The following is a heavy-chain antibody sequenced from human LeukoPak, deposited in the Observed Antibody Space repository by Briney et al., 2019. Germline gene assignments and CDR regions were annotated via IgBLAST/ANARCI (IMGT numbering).Heavy chain of an antibody. CDR1: GYTFTSYD. CDR2: MNSNNGNT. Sequence: GASVNVSCMASGYTFTSYDSNWVRQATGQGLEGMGRMNSNNGNTGYAQKFQGRVTMTRTTSISTDYMELSSLRSEDTAVYYCARPSMVGAPPPYYYGMDVWGQGTTVTVSS. J-gene: IGHJ6*02. CDR3: ARPSMVGAPPPYYYGMDV. D-gene: IGHD1-26*01. V-gene: IGHV1-8*01.